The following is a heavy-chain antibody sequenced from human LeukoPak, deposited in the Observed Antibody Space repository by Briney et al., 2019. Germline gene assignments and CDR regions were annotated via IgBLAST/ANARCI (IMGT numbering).Heavy chain of an antibody. CDR3: ARGVLSSSSWIDY. V-gene: IGHV3-48*02. J-gene: IGHJ4*02. CDR2: ISSGSEII. Sequence: PGGSLRLSCVASGFTFSTYNMNWVCQAPGKGLEWVSFISSGSEIIYYADSVKGRFTVSRDNDKKSLYLQMNSLRDVDTAVYYCARGVLSSSSWIDYWGQGTLVTVSS. CDR1: GFTFSTYN. D-gene: IGHD6-13*01.